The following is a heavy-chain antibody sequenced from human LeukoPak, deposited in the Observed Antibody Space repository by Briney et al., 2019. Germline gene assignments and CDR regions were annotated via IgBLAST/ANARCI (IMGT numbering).Heavy chain of an antibody. CDR1: GGSISSYY. J-gene: IGHJ2*01. D-gene: IGHD6-13*01. CDR3: AREKGGAAAVDWYFDL. V-gene: IGHV4-59*01. CDR2: IYYGGST. Sequence: SETLSLTCTVSGGSISSYYWSWIRQPPGKGLEWIGYIYYGGSTNYNPSLKSRVTISVGTSKNQFSLKLSSVTAADTAVYYCAREKGGAAAVDWYFDLWGRGTLVTVSS.